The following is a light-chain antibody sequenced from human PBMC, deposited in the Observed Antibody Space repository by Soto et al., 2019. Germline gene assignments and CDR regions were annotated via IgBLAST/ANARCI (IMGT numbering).Light chain of an antibody. CDR3: QQTYSRTLS. Sequence: DIQMTQSPSSLSASVGDRVTITCRASQSISTYLNWLQQKPGRAPEVLIYATSSLQTGVPSRFSGSGSETEFTLTISSLQPEDVATYYCQQTYSRTLSFRGGTKVDIX. J-gene: IGKJ4*01. CDR1: QSISTY. V-gene: IGKV1-39*01. CDR2: ATS.